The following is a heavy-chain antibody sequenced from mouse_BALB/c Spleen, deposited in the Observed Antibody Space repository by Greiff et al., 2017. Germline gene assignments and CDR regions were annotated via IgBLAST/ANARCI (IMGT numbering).Heavy chain of an antibody. D-gene: IGHD2-14*01. CDR1: GYSITSDYA. V-gene: IGHV3-2*02. CDR3: ARSNRYSWFAY. J-gene: IGHJ3*01. CDR2: ISYSGST. Sequence: ESGPGLVKPSQSLSLTCTVTGYSITSDYAWNWIRQFPGNKLEWMGYISYSGSTSYNPSLKSRISITRDTSKNQFFLQLNSVTTEDTATYYCARSNRYSWFAYWGQGTLVTVSA.